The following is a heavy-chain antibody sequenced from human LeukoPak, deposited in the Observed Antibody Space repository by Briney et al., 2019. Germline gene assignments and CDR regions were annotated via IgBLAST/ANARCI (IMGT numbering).Heavy chain of an antibody. CDR1: GFTFNTYP. CDR2: IQDDGAKT. CDR3: ATQTITLVVVISPFDY. Sequence: PGGSLRLSCAASGFTFNTYPMHWVRQAPGKGLEWVALIQDDGAKTNYADSVRGRFTISRDKSRSTVYLQMNSLKPDDTAVYYCATQTITLVVVISPFDYWGQGALVTVSS. J-gene: IGHJ4*02. V-gene: IGHV3-30*02. D-gene: IGHD3-22*01.